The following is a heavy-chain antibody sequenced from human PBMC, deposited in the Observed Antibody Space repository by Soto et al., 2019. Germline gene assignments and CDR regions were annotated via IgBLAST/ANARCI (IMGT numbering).Heavy chain of an antibody. J-gene: IGHJ6*02. CDR1: GFTFSSYA. CDR2: ISGGDDTT. Sequence: EVYLLESGGGLVQPGGSLRLSCAASGFTFSSYAMAWVRQAPGKGPEWVATISGGDDTTYYADSVKGRFTISRDNFKNSLYLQMTSLRAQDTAIYYCVKDWTGSTCPCLDVWGQGTTVTVSS. V-gene: IGHV3-23*01. D-gene: IGHD2-8*02. CDR3: VKDWTGSTCPCLDV.